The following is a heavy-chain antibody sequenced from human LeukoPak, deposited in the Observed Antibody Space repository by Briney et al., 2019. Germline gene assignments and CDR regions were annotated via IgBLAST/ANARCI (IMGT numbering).Heavy chain of an antibody. CDR2: ISYDGSNK. V-gene: IGHV3-30*18. Sequence: GRSLRLSCAASGFTFSSYGMHWVRQAPGKGLEWVAVISYDGSNKYYADSVKGRFTIFRDNSKNTLYLQMNSLRAEDTALYYCAKGTQTYYYDSSGPKTWGQGTLVTVSS. CDR3: AKGTQTYYYDSSGPKT. J-gene: IGHJ5*02. D-gene: IGHD3-22*01. CDR1: GFTFSSYG.